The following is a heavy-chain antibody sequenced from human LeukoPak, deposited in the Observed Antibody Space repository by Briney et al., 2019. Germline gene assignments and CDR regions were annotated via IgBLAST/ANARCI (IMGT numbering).Heavy chain of an antibody. CDR1: EFTFSDNY. V-gene: IGHV3-11*04. Sequence: GGSLRLSCTVSEFTFSDNYISWNRQAPGNGLEWVSYIVSSGSVTYYADSVKGRFSISTHNAKNSLYMQINSLITKDTSVYYCAREGSGSYSACFDYWGQGTLVTVSS. D-gene: IGHD3-10*01. CDR3: AREGSGSYSACFDY. CDR2: IVSSGSVT. J-gene: IGHJ4*02.